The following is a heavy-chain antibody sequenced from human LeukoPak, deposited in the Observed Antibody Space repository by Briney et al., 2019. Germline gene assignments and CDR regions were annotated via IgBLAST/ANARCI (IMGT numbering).Heavy chain of an antibody. CDR2: IFYTGST. V-gene: IGHV4-39*01. CDR1: GGSISSYY. Sequence: SETLSLTCTVSGGSISSYYWTWIRQSPGKGLEWIGTIFYTGSTYYNPSLKSRVTISLDTSKNQFSLKLSSVTAADMAVYYCATRMGGFDPWGQGTLVTISS. CDR3: ATRMGGFDP. J-gene: IGHJ5*02. D-gene: IGHD3-16*01.